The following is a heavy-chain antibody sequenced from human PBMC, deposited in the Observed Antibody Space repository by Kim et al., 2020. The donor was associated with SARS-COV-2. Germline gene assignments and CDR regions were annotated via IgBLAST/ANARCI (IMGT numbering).Heavy chain of an antibody. J-gene: IGHJ6*02. CDR3: ARELVRGVITNYYYGMDV. D-gene: IGHD3-10*01. Sequence: GGSLRLSCAASGFTFSSYAMHWVRQAPGKGLEWVAFISYDGSNKYYADSVKGRFTISRDNSKNTLYLQMNSLRAEDTAVYYCARELVRGVITNYYYGMDVWGEGTTVTVSS. V-gene: IGHV3-30*04. CDR2: ISYDGSNK. CDR1: GFTFSSYA.